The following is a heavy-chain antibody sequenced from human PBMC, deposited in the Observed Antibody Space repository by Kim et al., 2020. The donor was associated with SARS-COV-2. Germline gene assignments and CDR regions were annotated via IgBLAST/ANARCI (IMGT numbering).Heavy chain of an antibody. J-gene: IGHJ4*02. CDR2: ISGDGGST. CDR3: AKDIGFHIVVVPAAPGLLDY. V-gene: IGHV3-43*02. D-gene: IGHD2-2*01. Sequence: GGSLRLSCAASGFTFDDYAMHWVRQAPGKGLEWVSLISGDGGSTYYADSVKGRFTISRDNSKNSLYLQMNSLRTEDTALYYCAKDIGFHIVVVPAAPGLLDYWGQGTLVTVSS. CDR1: GFTFDDYA.